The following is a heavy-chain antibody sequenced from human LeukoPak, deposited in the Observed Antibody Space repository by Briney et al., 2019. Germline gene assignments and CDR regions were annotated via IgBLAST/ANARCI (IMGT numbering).Heavy chain of an antibody. CDR3: ARDGFFGSGIVGAFDI. CDR2: INPNSGGT. V-gene: IGHV1-2*04. D-gene: IGHD3-10*01. CDR1: GYTFTGYY. Sequence: ASVKVSCKASGYTFTGYYMHWVRQAPGQGLEWMGWINPNSGGTNYAQKFQGWVTMTRDTSTSTAYMELRSLRSDDTVVYYCARDGFFGSGIVGAFDIWGQGTMVTVSS. J-gene: IGHJ3*02.